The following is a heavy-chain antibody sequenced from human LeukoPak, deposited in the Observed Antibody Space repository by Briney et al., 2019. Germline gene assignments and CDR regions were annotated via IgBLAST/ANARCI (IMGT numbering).Heavy chain of an antibody. D-gene: IGHD3-3*01. CDR3: ARDWNMDV. CDR2: INQDGSGK. V-gene: IGHV3-7*01. J-gene: IGHJ6*03. Sequence: GGSLRLSCAASGFTFSGFWMSWVRQAPGKGLEWVANINQDGSGKYYVDSVKGRFTISRDNAKNSLYLQMNSLRAEDTAVYYCARDWNMDVWGKGTTVTVSS. CDR1: GFTFSGFW.